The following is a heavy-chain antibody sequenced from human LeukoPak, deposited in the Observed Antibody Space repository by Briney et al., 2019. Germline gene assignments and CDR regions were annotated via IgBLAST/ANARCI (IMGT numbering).Heavy chain of an antibody. J-gene: IGHJ4*02. CDR3: SRRLDY. CDR2: IKQDGSEK. V-gene: IGHV3-7*01. Sequence: PGGSLRLSCAASGFPFSDSWMDWVRQAPGKGMEWVANIKQDGSEKHYADSVKSRFTISRDNAKNSLFLQMNGLRAEDTAVYYCSRRLDYWGQGALVTVSS. CDR1: GFPFSDSW.